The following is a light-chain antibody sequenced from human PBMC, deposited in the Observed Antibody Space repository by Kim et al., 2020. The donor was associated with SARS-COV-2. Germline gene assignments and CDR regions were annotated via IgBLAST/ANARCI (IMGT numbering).Light chain of an antibody. J-gene: IGKJ1*01. CDR3: QQYGSLPRT. V-gene: IGKV3-20*01. CDR2: GAS. CDR1: GTY. Sequence: GTYLAWYQQKPGQAPRLLIYGASRRATSIPDRFSGSGSGTDFTLTISRLEPEDFAVYYCQQYGSLPRTFGQGTKVDIK.